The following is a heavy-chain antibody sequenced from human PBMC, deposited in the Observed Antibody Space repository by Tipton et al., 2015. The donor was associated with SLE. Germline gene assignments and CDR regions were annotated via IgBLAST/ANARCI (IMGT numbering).Heavy chain of an antibody. Sequence: TLSLTCAVYGGSFSGYQWNWIRQPPGKGLEWIGEINHSGSTNYNPSLKSRVTISVDTSKNQFSLKLSSVTAADTAVYYCARQMDYFDYWGQGTLVTVSS. D-gene: IGHD2-8*01. CDR2: INHSGST. J-gene: IGHJ4*02. CDR1: GGSFSGYQ. CDR3: ARQMDYFDY. V-gene: IGHV4-34*01.